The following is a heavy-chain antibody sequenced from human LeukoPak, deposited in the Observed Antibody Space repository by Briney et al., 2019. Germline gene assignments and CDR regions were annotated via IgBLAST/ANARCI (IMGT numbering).Heavy chain of an antibody. V-gene: IGHV4-30-2*01. CDR1: GGSISSSSYY. CDR2: ISHSGTT. Sequence: SETLSLTCTVSGGSISSSSYYWGWIRQPPGKDLEWIGYISHSGTTSYNPSVKSRVTISIDRSNNQFSLKLSSVTAADTAVYYCAREVVPAALGYWGQGTLVTVSS. D-gene: IGHD2-2*01. J-gene: IGHJ4*02. CDR3: AREVVPAALGY.